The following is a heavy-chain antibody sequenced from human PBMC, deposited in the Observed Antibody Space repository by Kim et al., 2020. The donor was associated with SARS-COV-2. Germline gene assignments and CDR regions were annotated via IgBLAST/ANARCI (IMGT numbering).Heavy chain of an antibody. CDR2: IKSKTDGGTT. Sequence: GWSLRLSCAASGFTFSNAWMSWVRQAPGKGLEWVGRIKSKTDGGTTDYAAPVKGRFTISRDDSKNTLYLQMNSLKTEDTAVYYCTTRVATTTYYYYYGMDVWGQGTTVTVSS. D-gene: IGHD5-12*01. J-gene: IGHJ6*02. CDR1: GFTFSNAW. V-gene: IGHV3-15*01. CDR3: TTRVATTTYYYYYGMDV.